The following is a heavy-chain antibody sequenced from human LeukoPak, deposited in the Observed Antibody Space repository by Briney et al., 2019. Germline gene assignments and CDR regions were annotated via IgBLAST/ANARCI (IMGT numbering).Heavy chain of an antibody. D-gene: IGHD2-8*01. J-gene: IGHJ4*02. CDR3: ARGGATRYCTNGACHYFDY. CDR1: GITISSNY. Sequence: GGSLRLSCAASGITISSNYMSWVRQAPGKGLEWVSVIFTGGSTNYADSVKGRFSISRDYSKNTLYLQMNSLRAEDTALYYCARGGATRYCTNGACHYFDYWGQGTLVTVSS. CDR2: IFTGGST. V-gene: IGHV3-66*01.